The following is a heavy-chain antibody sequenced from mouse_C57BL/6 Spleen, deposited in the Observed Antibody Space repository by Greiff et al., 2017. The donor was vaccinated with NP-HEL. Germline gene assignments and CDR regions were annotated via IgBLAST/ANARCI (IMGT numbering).Heavy chain of an antibody. D-gene: IGHD3-2*02. CDR2: MYPGDGDT. Sequence: VQLHQSGPELVKPGASVKISCKASGYAFSSSWMNWVKQRPGKGLEWIGRMYPGDGDTNYNGKFKGKATLTADKSSSTAYMQLSSLTSEDSAVYFCARGGTAQAGFAYWGQGTLVTVSA. J-gene: IGHJ3*01. V-gene: IGHV1-82*01. CDR1: GYAFSSSW. CDR3: ARGGTAQAGFAY.